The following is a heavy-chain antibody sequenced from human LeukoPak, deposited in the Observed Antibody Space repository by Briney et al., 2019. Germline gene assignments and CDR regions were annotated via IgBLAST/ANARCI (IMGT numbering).Heavy chain of an antibody. D-gene: IGHD1-20*01. V-gene: IGHV1-18*01. CDR1: GYTFTGYG. Sequence: ASVKVSCKASGYTFTGYGISWVRQAPGQGLEWMGWISAYNGNTNYAQKLQGRVTMTTDTSTSTAYMELRSLRSDDTAVYYCARDAPSRYNWNDGIDYWGQGTLVTVSS. J-gene: IGHJ4*02. CDR3: ARDAPSRYNWNDGIDY. CDR2: ISAYNGNT.